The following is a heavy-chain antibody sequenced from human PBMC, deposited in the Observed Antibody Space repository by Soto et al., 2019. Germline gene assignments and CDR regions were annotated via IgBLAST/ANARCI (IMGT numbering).Heavy chain of an antibody. J-gene: IGHJ5*02. CDR1: GGSISSSSYY. D-gene: IGHD6-13*01. Sequence: QLQLQESGPGLVKPAETLSLTGTVSGGSISSSSYYWGWIRQPPGKGLEWIGSIYYSGSTYYNPSLQSRVTISVDSSKNQFSLKLSSVTAADTAVYYCARRQSSSWFGLWGQGTLVTVSS. CDR3: ARRQSSSWFGL. V-gene: IGHV4-39*01. CDR2: IYYSGST.